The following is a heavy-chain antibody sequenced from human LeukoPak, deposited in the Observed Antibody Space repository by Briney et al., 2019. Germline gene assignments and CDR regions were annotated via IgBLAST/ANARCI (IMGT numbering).Heavy chain of an antibody. CDR3: ARTEVVVPAATVGTHLDY. Sequence: SETLSLTCAVYGGSFSGYYWSWIRQPPGKGLEWIGEINHSGSTNYNPSLKSRVTISVDTSKNQFSLKLSSVTAADTAVYYCARTEVVVPAATVGTHLDYWGQGTLVTVSS. J-gene: IGHJ4*02. CDR1: GGSFSGYY. CDR2: INHSGST. D-gene: IGHD2-2*01. V-gene: IGHV4-34*01.